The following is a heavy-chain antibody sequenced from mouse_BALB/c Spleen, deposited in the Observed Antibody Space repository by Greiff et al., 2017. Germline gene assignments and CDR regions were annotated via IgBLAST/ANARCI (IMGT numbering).Heavy chain of an antibody. CDR3: ARRRWDYGNFYAMDY. CDR2: INPDSSTI. J-gene: IGHJ4*01. CDR1: GFDFSRYW. D-gene: IGHD2-1*01. Sequence: EVQLQESGGGLVQPGGSLKLSCAASGFDFSRYWMSWVRQAPGKGLEWIGEINPDSSTINYTPSLKDKFIISRDNAKNTVYLQMSKVRSEDTALYYCARRRWDYGNFYAMDYWGQGTSVTVSS. V-gene: IGHV4-1*02.